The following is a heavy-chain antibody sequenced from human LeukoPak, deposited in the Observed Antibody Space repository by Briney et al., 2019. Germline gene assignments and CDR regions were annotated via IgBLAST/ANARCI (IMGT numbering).Heavy chain of an antibody. J-gene: IGHJ6*02. CDR1: GLTFSSYA. CDR2: ISGNGGGT. CDR3: ARKYSSGMDV. Sequence: GGSLRLSCAASGLTFSSYAMSWVRQAPGKGLEWVSGISGNGGGTYYADSVKGRFTISRDNSKNTLYLQMNSLRAEDTAVYYCARKYSSGMDVWGQGTTVTVSS. D-gene: IGHD3-22*01. V-gene: IGHV3-23*01.